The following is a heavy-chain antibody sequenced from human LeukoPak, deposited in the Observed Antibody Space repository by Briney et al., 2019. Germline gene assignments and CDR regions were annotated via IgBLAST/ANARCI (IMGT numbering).Heavy chain of an antibody. CDR2: INHSGST. J-gene: IGHJ4*02. CDR1: GGSFSGYY. Sequence: SETLSLTCAVYGGSFSGYYWSWIRQPPGKGLEWIGEINHSGSTNYNPSLKSRVTISVDASKNQFSLKLTSVSAADTAVYYCARGWGPAYCGGDCHRHFDYWGQGALVTVSS. V-gene: IGHV4-34*01. D-gene: IGHD2-21*02. CDR3: ARGWGPAYCGGDCHRHFDY.